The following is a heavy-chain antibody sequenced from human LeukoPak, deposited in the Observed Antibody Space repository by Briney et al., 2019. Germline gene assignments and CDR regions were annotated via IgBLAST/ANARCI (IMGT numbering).Heavy chain of an antibody. V-gene: IGHV3-74*01. Sequence: GGSLRLSCAASGFTFSSYWMHWVRQAPGKGLVWVSRINSDGSSTSYADSVRGRFSISRDNAKNTLYLQMNSLRVEDTAVYYCAKDLPLAAAAPGGGFDPWGQGTLVTVSS. CDR3: AKDLPLAAAAPGGGFDP. CDR1: GFTFSSYW. J-gene: IGHJ5*02. CDR2: INSDGSST. D-gene: IGHD6-13*01.